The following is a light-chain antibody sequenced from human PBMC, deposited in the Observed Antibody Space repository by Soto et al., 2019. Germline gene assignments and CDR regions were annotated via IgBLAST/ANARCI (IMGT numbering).Light chain of an antibody. CDR1: QSVSSSY. Sequence: EIVLTQSPGTLSLSPGERATLSCRASQSVSSSYLAWYQQKPGQAPRLLIYGASSRATGFPDRFSGSGSGTDFTLTISTLEPEDFAVYYCQQFDNLRLTFGGGTKVDIK. CDR2: GAS. V-gene: IGKV3-20*01. CDR3: QQFDNLRLT. J-gene: IGKJ4*01.